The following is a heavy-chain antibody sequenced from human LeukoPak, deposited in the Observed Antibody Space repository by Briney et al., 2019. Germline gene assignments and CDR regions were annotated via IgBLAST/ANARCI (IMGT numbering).Heavy chain of an antibody. CDR3: ARLLSHAHPDSSGWYPGD. J-gene: IGHJ4*02. CDR2: IDPSDSYT. Sequence: PGESLKISCKGSGYSFTSYWISWVRQMPGKGLEWMGRIDPSDSYTNYSPSFQGHVTISADKSISTAYLQWSSLKASDTAMYYCARLLSHAHPDSSGWYPGDWGQGTLVTVSS. V-gene: IGHV5-10-1*01. CDR1: GYSFTSYW. D-gene: IGHD6-19*01.